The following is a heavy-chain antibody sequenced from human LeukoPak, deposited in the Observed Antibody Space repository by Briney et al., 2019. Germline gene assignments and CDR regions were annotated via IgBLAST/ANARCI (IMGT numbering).Heavy chain of an antibody. J-gene: IGHJ4*02. CDR3: ARERPPGDSSNWFLEGYFDI. D-gene: IGHD6-13*01. CDR2: IIPIFGTA. CDR1: GRTFSSYA. Sequence: VASVKVSCKASGRTFSSYAITWVRQAPGQGLEWMGRIIPIFGTANYAQKFQGRVTITTDESTSTAYMELSTLRSDDTAVYYCARERPPGDSSNWFLEGYFDIWGQGTLVTVSS. V-gene: IGHV1-69*05.